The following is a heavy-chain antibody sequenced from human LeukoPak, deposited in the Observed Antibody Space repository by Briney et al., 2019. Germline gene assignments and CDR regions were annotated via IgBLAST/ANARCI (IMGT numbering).Heavy chain of an antibody. D-gene: IGHD5-18*01. CDR3: AREEDTAMVMIDY. CDR1: GFTFSSYS. Sequence: GGSLRLSCAASGFTFSSYSMNWVRQAPGKGLEWVSYISSSSSIIYYADSVKGRFTISRDNAKNSLYLQMNSLRAEDTAVYYCAREEDTAMVMIDYWGQGTLVTVSS. J-gene: IGHJ4*02. CDR2: ISSSSSII. V-gene: IGHV3-48*01.